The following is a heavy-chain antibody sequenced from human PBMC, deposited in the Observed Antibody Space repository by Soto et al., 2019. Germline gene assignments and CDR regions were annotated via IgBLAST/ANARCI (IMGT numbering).Heavy chain of an antibody. CDR2: INPNSGGT. D-gene: IGHD3-22*01. J-gene: IGHJ4*02. CDR3: ARGGSTYYYDSSGYY. CDR1: GYTFTGYY. Sequence: GASVKVSCKASGYTFTGYYMHWLRQAPGQGLEWMGWINPNSGGTNYAQKFQGRVTMTRDTSISTAYMELSRLRSDDTAVYYCARGGSTYYYDSSGYYWGQGTLVTVSS. V-gene: IGHV1-2*02.